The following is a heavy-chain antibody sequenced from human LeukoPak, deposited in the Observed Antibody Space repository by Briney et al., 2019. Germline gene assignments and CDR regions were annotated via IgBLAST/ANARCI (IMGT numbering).Heavy chain of an antibody. Sequence: GGSLRLSCAASGFTFSSYSMNWVRQAPGKGLEWVSSISSSSSYIYYADSVKGRFTISRDNAKNSLYLQMNSLRAEDTAAYYCARDRCSSTSCYDFDAFDIWGQGTMVTVSS. J-gene: IGHJ3*02. CDR2: ISSSSSYI. CDR1: GFTFSSYS. D-gene: IGHD2-2*01. V-gene: IGHV3-21*01. CDR3: ARDRCSSTSCYDFDAFDI.